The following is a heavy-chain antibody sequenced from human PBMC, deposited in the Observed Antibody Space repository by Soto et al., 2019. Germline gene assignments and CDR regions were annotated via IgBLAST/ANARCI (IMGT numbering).Heavy chain of an antibody. CDR1: GFTFDDYA. V-gene: IGHV3-9*01. CDR2: ISWNSGSI. D-gene: IGHD3-10*01. J-gene: IGHJ6*03. Sequence: EVQLVESGGGLVQPGRSLRLSCAASGFTFDDYAMHWVRQAPGKGLEWVSGISWNSGSIGYADSVKGRFTISRDNAKNSLYLQMNSLRAEDTALYYCAKDRNNYYGSGSYYKEYYYYYMDVWGKGTTVTVSS. CDR3: AKDRNNYYGSGSYYKEYYYYYMDV.